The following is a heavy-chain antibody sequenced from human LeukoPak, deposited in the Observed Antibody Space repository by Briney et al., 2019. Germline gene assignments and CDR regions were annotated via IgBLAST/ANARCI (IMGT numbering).Heavy chain of an antibody. CDR3: AKGPRYCSSTSCGNYYYMDV. Sequence: GGSLRLSCAASGFTFSSYGMSWVRQAPGKGLEWVSTISASGGSTYYADSVKGRFTISRDNSKNTLYLQMNSLRAEDTAVYYCAKGPRYCSSTSCGNYYYMDVWGKGTTVTVSS. D-gene: IGHD2-2*01. CDR1: GFTFSSYG. V-gene: IGHV3-23*01. J-gene: IGHJ6*03. CDR2: ISASGGST.